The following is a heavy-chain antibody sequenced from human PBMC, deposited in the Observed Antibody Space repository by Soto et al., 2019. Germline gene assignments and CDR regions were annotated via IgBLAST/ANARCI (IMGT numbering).Heavy chain of an antibody. CDR1: GGSISSSSFH. V-gene: IGHV4-39*01. CDR3: ARRERAAGTDWWFDP. Sequence: QLQLQESGPGLVKPSETLSLTCTVSGGSISSSSFHWGWIRQPPGKGLEWIGSIYYSGSTYYSPSLKSRVTISVDTSKNQFSLKLSSVTAADPAVDYCARRERAAGTDWWFDPWGQGTLVTVSS. J-gene: IGHJ5*02. CDR2: IYYSGST. D-gene: IGHD6-13*01.